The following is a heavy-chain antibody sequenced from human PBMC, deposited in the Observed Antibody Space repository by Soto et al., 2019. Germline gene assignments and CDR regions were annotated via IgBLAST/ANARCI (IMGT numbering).Heavy chain of an antibody. CDR2: IYYSGST. CDR1: GGSISSYY. D-gene: IGHD4-17*01. V-gene: IGHV4-59*12. Sequence: SETLSLTCTVSGGSISSYYWSWIRQPPGKGLEWIGYIYYSGSTNYNPSLKSRITIAIDTSRNEFSLKLSSVTAADTAMYYCAREKGYGDDLDYWGQGTLVTVSS. J-gene: IGHJ4*02. CDR3: AREKGYGDDLDY.